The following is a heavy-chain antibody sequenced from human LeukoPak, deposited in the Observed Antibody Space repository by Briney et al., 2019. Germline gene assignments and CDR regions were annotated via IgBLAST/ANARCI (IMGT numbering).Heavy chain of an antibody. J-gene: IGHJ4*02. Sequence: GGSLRLSCAASGFTFDSYAMSWVRQAPGKGLEWVSAISGSGGSTYYADSVKGRFTISRDNSKNTLSLQMNSLRADHTAVYYCAKCRNYGDYVDYWAREPWSPSPQ. CDR2: ISGSGGST. D-gene: IGHD4-17*01. V-gene: IGHV3-23*01. CDR3: AKCRNYGDYVDY. CDR1: GFTFDSYA.